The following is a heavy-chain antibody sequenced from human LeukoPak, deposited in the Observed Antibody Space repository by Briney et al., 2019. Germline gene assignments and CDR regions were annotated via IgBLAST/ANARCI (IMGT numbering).Heavy chain of an antibody. CDR2: VDPEEGET. Sequence: ASVKVSCKASGSTVTDYYIHWVQQAPGKGLEWMGRVDPEEGETIYADRFQGRLIITADTFTDTAYMELSSLRSEDTAVYFCATSPSIPAAPNDYWGQGTLVTVSS. J-gene: IGHJ4*02. V-gene: IGHV1-69-2*01. CDR1: GSTVTDYY. D-gene: IGHD2-2*01. CDR3: ATSPSIPAAPNDY.